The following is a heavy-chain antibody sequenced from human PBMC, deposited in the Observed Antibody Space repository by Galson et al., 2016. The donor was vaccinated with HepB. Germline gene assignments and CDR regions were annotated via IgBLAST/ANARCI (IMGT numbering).Heavy chain of an antibody. D-gene: IGHD2-2*01. V-gene: IGHV4-39*01. J-gene: IGHJ5*02. CDR3: ARQRGSPSAMGWFDP. CDR2: IYYSGST. Sequence: VSGGSISSSSYYWGWIRQPPGKGLEWIGSIYYSGSTYYNPSLKSRVTISVDTSKNQFSLRLSSVTAADTAVYYCARQRGSPSAMGWFDPWGQGTLVTVSS. CDR1: GGSISSSSYY.